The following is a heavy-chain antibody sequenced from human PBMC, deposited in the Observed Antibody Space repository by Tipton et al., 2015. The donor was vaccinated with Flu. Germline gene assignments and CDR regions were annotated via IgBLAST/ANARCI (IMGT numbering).Heavy chain of an antibody. D-gene: IGHD4-17*01. V-gene: IGHV3-66*02. Sequence: QLVQSGGGLVQPGGSLRLSCAASGFTVSSNYMSWVRQAPGKGLEWVSVIYSGGSTYYADSVKGRFTISRDNSKNTLYLQMNSLRAEDTAVYYCSSADYGDYGFAYDIWGQGTMVTFSS. CDR2: IYSGGST. J-gene: IGHJ3*02. CDR1: GFTVSSNY. CDR3: SSADYGDYGFAYDI.